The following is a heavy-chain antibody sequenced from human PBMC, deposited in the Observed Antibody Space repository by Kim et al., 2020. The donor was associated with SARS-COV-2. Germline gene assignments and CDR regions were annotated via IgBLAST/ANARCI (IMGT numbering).Heavy chain of an antibody. D-gene: IGHD3-22*01. J-gene: IGHJ4*02. V-gene: IGHV3-11*01. Sequence: GTVKGRFTISRDNAKNSLYLQMNSLRAEDTAVYYCARDSDSSGAQSFDYWGQGTLVTVSS. CDR3: ARDSDSSGAQSFDY.